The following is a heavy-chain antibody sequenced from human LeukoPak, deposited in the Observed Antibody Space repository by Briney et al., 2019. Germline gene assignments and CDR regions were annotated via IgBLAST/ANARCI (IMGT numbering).Heavy chain of an antibody. CDR1: GYTFTSYD. V-gene: IGHV1-8*03. CDR2: MNPNSSNT. CDR3: ARGKDIAMGY. D-gene: IGHD5-24*01. Sequence: ASVKVSCKASGYTFTSYDLNWLRQATGQGVEWMGWMNPNSSNTGDAQKFQGRITITRNTSISTAYMELSSLRSEDTAVYYCARGKDIAMGYWGQGTLVTVSS. J-gene: IGHJ4*02.